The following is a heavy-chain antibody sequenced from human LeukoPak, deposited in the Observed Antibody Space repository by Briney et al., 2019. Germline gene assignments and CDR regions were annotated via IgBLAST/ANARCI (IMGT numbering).Heavy chain of an antibody. J-gene: IGHJ6*03. CDR2: INHSGST. Sequence: SETLSLTCAVYGGSFSGYYWSWIRQPPGKGLEWIGEINHSGSTNYNPSLKSRVTISVDTSKNQFSLKLSSVTAADTAVYYCARHNNEAYYYYYYMDVWGKGTTVTVSS. CDR1: GGSFSGYY. D-gene: IGHD2-8*01. V-gene: IGHV4-34*01. CDR3: ARHNNEAYYYYYYMDV.